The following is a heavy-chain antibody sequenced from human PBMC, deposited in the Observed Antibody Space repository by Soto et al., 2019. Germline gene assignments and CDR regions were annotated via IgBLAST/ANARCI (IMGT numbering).Heavy chain of an antibody. Sequence: ASVKVSCKASGYTFTSYAMHWVRQAPGQRLEWMGWINAGNGNTKYSQKFQGRVTITRDTSASTAYMELSSLRSEDTAVYYCERVRGSYNFDYWGQGTLVTVSS. CDR1: GYTFTSYA. V-gene: IGHV1-3*01. CDR2: INAGNGNT. J-gene: IGHJ4*02. CDR3: ERVRGSYNFDY. D-gene: IGHD1-26*01.